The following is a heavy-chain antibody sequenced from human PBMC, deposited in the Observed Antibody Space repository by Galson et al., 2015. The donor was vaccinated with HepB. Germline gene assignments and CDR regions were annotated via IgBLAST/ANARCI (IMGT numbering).Heavy chain of an antibody. Sequence: QSGAEVKKPGESLKISCTGSGYSFTGSWIGWVRHMPGKGLEWMGIIYPGDSDIRYSQSFQGHVTISADKDISTAYLQWNSLKVSDTAIYYCARESPTAETSVSAFDLWGQGTMVTVSS. CDR2: IYPGDSDI. D-gene: IGHD2-21*02. CDR1: GYSFTGSW. CDR3: ARESPTAETSVSAFDL. V-gene: IGHV5-51*01. J-gene: IGHJ3*01.